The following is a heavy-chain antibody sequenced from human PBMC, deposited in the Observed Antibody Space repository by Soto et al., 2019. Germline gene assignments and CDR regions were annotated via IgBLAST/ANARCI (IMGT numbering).Heavy chain of an antibody. CDR3: ARDCISTSCYPTYYYYYGMDV. D-gene: IGHD2-2*01. J-gene: IGHJ6*02. V-gene: IGHV1-69*12. CDR2: IIPIFGTA. Sequence: QVQLVQSGAEVKKPGSSVKVSCKASGGTFSSYAISWVRQAPGQGLEWMGGIIPIFGTANYAQKFQGRVTITADESTSTAYMELSSLRSEDTAVYYCARDCISTSCYPTYYYYYGMDVWGQGTTVTVSS. CDR1: GGTFSSYA.